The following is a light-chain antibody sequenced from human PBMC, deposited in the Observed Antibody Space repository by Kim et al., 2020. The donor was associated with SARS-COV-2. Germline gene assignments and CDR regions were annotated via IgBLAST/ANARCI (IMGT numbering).Light chain of an antibody. Sequence: VPPVHTPTTTSSAVKLGDKYASWYQQKPGQSPVLVIYQDSKRPSGIPERFSGSNSGNTATLTISGTQAMDEADYYCQAWDSSTVVFGGGTQLTVL. J-gene: IGLJ2*01. CDR2: QDS. CDR1: KLGDKY. V-gene: IGLV3-1*01. CDR3: QAWDSSTVV.